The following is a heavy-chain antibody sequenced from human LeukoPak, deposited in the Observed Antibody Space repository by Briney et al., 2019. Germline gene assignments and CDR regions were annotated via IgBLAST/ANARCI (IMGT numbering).Heavy chain of an antibody. CDR3: ARDDSDY. V-gene: IGHV4-34*01. CDR1: GGSFSGYY. J-gene: IGHJ4*02. Sequence: SETLSLTCAVYGGSFSGYYWSWIRQPPGRGLEWIGEINHSGSTNYNPSLKSRVTISVDTSKNQFSLKLSSVTAADTAVYYCARDDSDYWGQGTLVTVSS. CDR2: INHSGST.